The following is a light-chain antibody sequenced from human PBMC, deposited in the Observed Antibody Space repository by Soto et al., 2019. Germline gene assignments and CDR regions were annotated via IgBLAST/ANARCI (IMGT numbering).Light chain of an antibody. V-gene: IGKV1-33*01. CDR3: QHYDHLPIT. CDR2: DAS. J-gene: IGKJ5*01. Sequence: DIQMTQSPSSLSASVGDRVTITCQASQDITNYLNLYQQKPGKAPRLLLYDASSLETGVPPRFSGSGSGTDFTFTISSLQPEDIATYYCQHYDHLPITFGQGTRLEIK. CDR1: QDITNY.